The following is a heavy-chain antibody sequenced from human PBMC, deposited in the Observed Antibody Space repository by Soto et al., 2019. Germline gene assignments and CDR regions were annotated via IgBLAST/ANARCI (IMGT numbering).Heavy chain of an antibody. CDR3: ARENGRQDWFDP. CDR1: GGSISSGDYY. V-gene: IGHV4-61*08. CDR2: IYYSGST. J-gene: IGHJ5*02. D-gene: IGHD2-8*01. Sequence: PSETLSLTCTVSGGSISSGDYYWSWIRQPPGKGLEWIGYIYYSGSTNYNPSLKSRVTISVDTSKNQFSLKLSSVTAADTAVYYCARENGRQDWFDPWGQGTLVTVSS.